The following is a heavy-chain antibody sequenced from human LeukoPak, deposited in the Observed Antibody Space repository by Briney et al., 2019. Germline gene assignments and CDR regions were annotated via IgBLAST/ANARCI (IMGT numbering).Heavy chain of an antibody. J-gene: IGHJ4*02. D-gene: IGHD2-2*01. V-gene: IGHV5-10-1*01. Sequence: GESLKISCKGSGYSFTSYWISWVRQMPGKGLEWMGRIDPSDSYTNYSPSFQGHVTISADKSISTAYLQWSSLKASGIAMYYCARPRYCSSTSCYGPSDYWGQGTLVTVSS. CDR3: ARPRYCSSTSCYGPSDY. CDR1: GYSFTSYW. CDR2: IDPSDSYT.